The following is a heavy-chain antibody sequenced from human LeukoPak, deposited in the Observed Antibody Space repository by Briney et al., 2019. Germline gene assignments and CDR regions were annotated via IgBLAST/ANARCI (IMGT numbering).Heavy chain of an antibody. CDR2: IYHSGGT. CDR3: ARLRRLGTSYYFDY. J-gene: IGHJ4*02. Sequence: PSETLSLTCTVSGGSISSDYWSWIRQPPGKALEWIGNIYHSGGTNYNPSLRSRVTISVDTSKTKFSLKLSSVTAADTAVYYCARLRRLGTSYYFDYWGQGTLVTVSS. V-gene: IGHV4-59*08. D-gene: IGHD3-16*01. CDR1: GGSISSDY.